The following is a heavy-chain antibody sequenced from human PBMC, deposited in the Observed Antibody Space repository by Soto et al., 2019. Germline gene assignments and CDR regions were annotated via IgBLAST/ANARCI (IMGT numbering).Heavy chain of an antibody. D-gene: IGHD2-2*01. CDR3: AREDVVVPAGHYYYYYYYMDV. CDR1: GGSISSGGYY. CDR2: IYYSGST. Sequence: SETLSLTCTVSGGSISSGGYYWSWIRQHPGKGLEWIGYIYYSGSTYYNLSLKSRVTISVDTSKNQFSLKLSSVTAADTAVYYCAREDVVVPAGHYYYYYYYMDVWGKGTTVTVSS. J-gene: IGHJ6*03. V-gene: IGHV4-31*03.